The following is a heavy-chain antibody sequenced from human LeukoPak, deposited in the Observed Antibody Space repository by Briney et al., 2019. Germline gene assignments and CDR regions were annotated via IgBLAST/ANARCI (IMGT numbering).Heavy chain of an antibody. CDR2: INTDGRST. J-gene: IGHJ4*02. CDR3: VRDVWGDRDSYFDY. CDR1: GFTFSSYA. D-gene: IGHD2-21*01. Sequence: PGGSLRLSCEASGFTFSSYAMSWVRQAPGKGLVWVSRINTDGRSTSYADSVKGRFTFSRDNAKNTLYLQMNSLRAEDTAVYYCVRDVWGDRDSYFDYWGQGTLVTVSS. V-gene: IGHV3-74*01.